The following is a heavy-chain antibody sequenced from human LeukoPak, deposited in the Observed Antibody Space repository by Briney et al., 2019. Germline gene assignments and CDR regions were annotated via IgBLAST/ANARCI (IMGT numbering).Heavy chain of an antibody. V-gene: IGHV3-30*18. CDR1: GFTFSSYS. J-gene: IGHJ4*02. CDR2: ISYDGSVK. D-gene: IGHD3-16*01. Sequence: GGSLRLSCAASGFTFSSYSMNWVRQAPGKGLETAAVISYDGSVKYYAGSVKGRFTISRDNSKNTLLLQMNSLRAEDTAVYYCAKAETPYTSKSLDYWGQGTLVTVSS. CDR3: AKAETPYTSKSLDY.